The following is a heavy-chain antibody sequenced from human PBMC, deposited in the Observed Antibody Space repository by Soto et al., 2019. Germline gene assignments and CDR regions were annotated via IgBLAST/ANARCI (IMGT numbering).Heavy chain of an antibody. CDR1: GFTFSSYA. Sequence: GGSLRLSCAASGFTFSSYAMSWVRQAPGKGLEWVSAISGSGGSTYYADSVKGRFTISRDNSKNTLYLQMNSLRAEDTAVYYCAKLPATLLLWFGGGRFDPWGQGTLVTVSS. CDR3: AKLPATLLLWFGGGRFDP. CDR2: ISGSGGST. V-gene: IGHV3-23*01. J-gene: IGHJ5*02. D-gene: IGHD3-10*01.